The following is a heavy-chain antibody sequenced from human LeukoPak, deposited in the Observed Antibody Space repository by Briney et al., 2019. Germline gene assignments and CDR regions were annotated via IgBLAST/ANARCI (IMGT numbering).Heavy chain of an antibody. V-gene: IGHV3-23*01. J-gene: IGHJ4*02. Sequence: GGSLRLSCAASGFTVSTNYVTWVRQAPGKGLEWVSVITGSGGSTYYADSVKGRFTISRDNSKNTLYLQMNSLRAEDTAVYYCAGFGSFLFWGQGTLVTVSS. D-gene: IGHD3-10*01. CDR1: GFTVSTNY. CDR2: ITGSGGST. CDR3: AGFGSFLF.